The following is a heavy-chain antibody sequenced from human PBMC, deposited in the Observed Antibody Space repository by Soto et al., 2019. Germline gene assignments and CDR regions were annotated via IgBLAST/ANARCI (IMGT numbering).Heavy chain of an antibody. Sequence: SETLSLTCTVSGGSISSPIYWSWIRQHPGKGLEWIGHIYYNGTTYYNPTLKSRVSISVDTSKNQFSLKLTSVTAADTAVYYCGRAHRDLQQLVHYYYSMDVWGQGTTVTVSS. V-gene: IGHV4-30-4*08. CDR2: IYYNGTT. CDR1: GGSISSPIY. J-gene: IGHJ6*02. D-gene: IGHD6-13*01. CDR3: GRAHRDLQQLVHYYYSMDV.